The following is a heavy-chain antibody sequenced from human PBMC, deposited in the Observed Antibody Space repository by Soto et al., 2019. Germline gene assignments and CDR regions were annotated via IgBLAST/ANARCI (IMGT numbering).Heavy chain of an antibody. Sequence: EVQLVESGGGLVQPGGSLRLSCAASGFTFSTYWMHWVRQAPGKGLVWVSRINSDGSSTSYADSVKGRFTISRDNAKNTLYLQMNSLRAEDTAVYYCSTLVVPAAPLSYWCQGTLVTVSS. CDR2: INSDGSST. CDR1: GFTFSTYW. D-gene: IGHD2-2*01. CDR3: STLVVPAAPLSY. J-gene: IGHJ4*02. V-gene: IGHV3-74*01.